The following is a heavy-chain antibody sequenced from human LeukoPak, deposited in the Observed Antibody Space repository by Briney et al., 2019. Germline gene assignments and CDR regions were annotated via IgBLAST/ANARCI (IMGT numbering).Heavy chain of an antibody. CDR3: ARDLYGWNWNLGY. CDR1: GFTFSSYN. D-gene: IGHD1-1*01. V-gene: IGHV3-48*01. CDR2: IVSSGSTI. Sequence: PGGSLRLSCAGSGFTFSSYNMNWVRQAPGKGLEWVSYIVSSGSTIYYADSVKGRFTISRDNAKNSLYLQMNRLRAEDTAVYYCARDLYGWNWNLGYWGQGTLVTVSS. J-gene: IGHJ4*02.